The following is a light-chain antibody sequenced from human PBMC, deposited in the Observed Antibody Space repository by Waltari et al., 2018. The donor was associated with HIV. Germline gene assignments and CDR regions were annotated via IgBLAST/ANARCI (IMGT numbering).Light chain of an antibody. CDR3: ATWDDSLNGWV. CDR2: SNT. J-gene: IGLJ3*02. Sequence: QSVLTQPPSASGTPGQRVTISCSASSSNIGTNTENWYRQLPGTAPKLLIYSNTRRPSGVPDRFSGSKAGTSASLAISGLQSDYEADYYCATWDDSLNGWVFGGGTKLTVL. V-gene: IGLV1-44*01. CDR1: SSNIGTNT.